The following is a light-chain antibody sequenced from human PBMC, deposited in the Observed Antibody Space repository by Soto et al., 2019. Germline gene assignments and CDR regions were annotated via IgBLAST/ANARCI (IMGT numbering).Light chain of an antibody. CDR1: QGISNY. Sequence: DIQMTQSPSSLSASVGDRVTITCRASQGISNYFAWYQQKPGKVPKLLIYAASTLQSGVPSRVSGSGSGTDFTLTISRLQTEDVATYYCQKYNSAPLTFGGGNKVEI. V-gene: IGKV1-27*01. CDR3: QKYNSAPLT. J-gene: IGKJ4*01. CDR2: AAS.